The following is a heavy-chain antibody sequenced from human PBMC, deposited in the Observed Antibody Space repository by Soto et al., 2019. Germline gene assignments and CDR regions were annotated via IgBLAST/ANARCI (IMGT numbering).Heavy chain of an antibody. V-gene: IGHV1-69*02. J-gene: IGHJ4*02. D-gene: IGHD3-22*01. CDR3: ARVLYDSSGYFDY. Sequence: SVKVSCKASGGTFSSYTISWVRQAPGQGLEWMGRIIPILGIANYAQKFQGRVTITVDKSTSTAYMELSSLRSEDTAVYYCARVLYDSSGYFDYWGQGTLVTVSS. CDR1: GGTFSSYT. CDR2: IIPILGIA.